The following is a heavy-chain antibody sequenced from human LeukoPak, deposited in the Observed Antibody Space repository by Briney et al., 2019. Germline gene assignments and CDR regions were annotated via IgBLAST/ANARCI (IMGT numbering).Heavy chain of an antibody. D-gene: IGHD1-26*01. CDR3: ARERIVGATRPDAFDI. CDR1: GFTFSSYS. CDR2: ISSSSSYI. Sequence: GGSLRLSCAASGFTFSSYSMNWVRQAPGKGLEWVSSISSSSSYIYYADSVKGRFTISRDNAKNSLYLQMNSLRAEDTAVYYCARERIVGATRPDAFDIWGQGTMVTVSS. V-gene: IGHV3-21*01. J-gene: IGHJ3*02.